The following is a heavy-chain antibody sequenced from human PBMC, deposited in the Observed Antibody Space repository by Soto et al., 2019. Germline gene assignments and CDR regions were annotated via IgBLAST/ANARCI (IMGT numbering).Heavy chain of an antibody. D-gene: IGHD2-15*01. V-gene: IGHV4-31*03. Sequence: TSENLSLTCTVSGGSITTGGYYWSWIRQLPGKGLEWIGHRYYSESTYYNPSLKSRVSISLDTSKNQFSLKLSFVTAADTAMYYCARTKCSGGSCYSWSLDYWGQGTPVTVSS. CDR2: RYYSEST. J-gene: IGHJ4*02. CDR1: GGSITTGGYY. CDR3: ARTKCSGGSCYSWSLDY.